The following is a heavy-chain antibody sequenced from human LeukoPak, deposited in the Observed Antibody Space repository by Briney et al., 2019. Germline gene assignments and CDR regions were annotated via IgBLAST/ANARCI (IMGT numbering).Heavy chain of an antibody. CDR1: GDSISTYY. CDR3: ARGVAGYGPYDY. D-gene: IGHD5-12*01. J-gene: IGHJ4*02. Sequence: PPETLSLTCTVSGDSISTYYWSWIRQPPGKGLEWIGYMYYSGSTNYNPSLKSRVTISLDTPKNQFSLRLNSVTAADTAVYYSARGVAGYGPYDYWGQGTLVTVSS. CDR2: MYYSGST. V-gene: IGHV4-59*01.